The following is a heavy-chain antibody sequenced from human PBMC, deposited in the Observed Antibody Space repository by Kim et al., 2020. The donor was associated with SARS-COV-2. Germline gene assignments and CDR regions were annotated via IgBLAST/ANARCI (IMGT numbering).Heavy chain of an antibody. Sequence: GGSLRLSCAASGFTFSSYGMHWVRQAPGKGLEWVAVIWYDGSNKYYADSVKGRFTISRDNSKNTLYLQMNSLRVEDTAVYYCARDPLFYCSSTSCYYYGMDVWGQGTTVTVSS. CDR3: ARDPLFYCSSTSCYYYGMDV. CDR1: GFTFSSYG. D-gene: IGHD2-2*01. V-gene: IGHV3-33*01. CDR2: IWYDGSNK. J-gene: IGHJ6*02.